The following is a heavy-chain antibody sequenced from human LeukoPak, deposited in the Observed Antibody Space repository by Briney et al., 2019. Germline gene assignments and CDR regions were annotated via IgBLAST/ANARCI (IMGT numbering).Heavy chain of an antibody. CDR3: ARDVPIEGAATRGHDY. D-gene: IGHD1-26*01. J-gene: IGHJ4*02. CDR2: ISSYNGNT. Sequence: ASVKVSCKASGYTFTSYGISWVRQAPGQGLEWMGWISSYNGNTNYAQKLQGKITMTTDTSTSTASMELRSLRSDGTAVYYCARDVPIEGAATRGHDYWGQGTLVTVSS. V-gene: IGHV1-18*01. CDR1: GYTFTSYG.